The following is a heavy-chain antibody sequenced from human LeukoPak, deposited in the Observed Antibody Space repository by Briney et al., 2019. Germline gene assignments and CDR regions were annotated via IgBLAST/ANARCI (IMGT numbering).Heavy chain of an antibody. V-gene: IGHV4-38-2*02. D-gene: IGHD1-26*01. J-gene: IGHJ6*03. CDR3: AREPGWGHNYYYMDV. Sequence: SQTLALICAVSGYSIGSDFYWGWIRQTPGKGLEWIGSVSHNTGASYNPSFKSRVTISLDTSKNHFSLTLTSVTAADTAVYFCAREPGWGHNYYYMDVWGKGNTVAVSS. CDR2: VSHNTGA. CDR1: GYSIGSDFY.